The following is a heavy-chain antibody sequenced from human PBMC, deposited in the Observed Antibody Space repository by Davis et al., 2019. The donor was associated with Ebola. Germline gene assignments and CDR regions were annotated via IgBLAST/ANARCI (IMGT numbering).Heavy chain of an antibody. Sequence: GGSLRLSCKGSGYSFTSYWIGWVRQMPGKGLEWMGNIYPGDSETRYSPSFQGQVTISADTSSSTAYLQWSSLKASDTAMYYCARGIAAARVRYYYTMDVWGQGTTVTVSS. CDR2: IYPGDSET. J-gene: IGHJ6*02. CDR3: ARGIAAARVRYYYTMDV. CDR1: GYSFTSYW. D-gene: IGHD6-6*01. V-gene: IGHV5-51*01.